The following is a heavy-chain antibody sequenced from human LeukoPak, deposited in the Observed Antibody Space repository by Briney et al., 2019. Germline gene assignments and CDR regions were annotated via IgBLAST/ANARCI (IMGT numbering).Heavy chain of an antibody. J-gene: IGHJ4*02. CDR1: GFTFHIFG. D-gene: IGHD4-17*01. Sequence: PGGSLRLSCAASGFTFHIFGMNWVRQAPGKGLEWLSYISSSVVTIYYADSVKGRFTISRDNAKNSLYLQMNSLRAEDTAVYYCARGGTTIDYWGQGTLVTVSS. CDR3: ARGGTTIDY. V-gene: IGHV3-48*03. CDR2: ISSSVVTI.